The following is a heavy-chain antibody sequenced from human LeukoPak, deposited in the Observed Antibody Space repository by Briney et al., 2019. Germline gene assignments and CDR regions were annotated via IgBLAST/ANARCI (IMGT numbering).Heavy chain of an antibody. CDR3: ARYYYDSSGYYYSLNWFDP. V-gene: IGHV4-59*01. CDR1: GGSISSYY. D-gene: IGHD3-22*01. CDR2: IYYSGST. J-gene: IGHJ5*02. Sequence: SETLSLTCTVSGGSISSYYWSWIRQPPGKGLEWIGYIYYSGSTNYNPSLKSRVTISVDTSKNQFSLKLSSVTAADTAVYYCARYYYDSSGYYYSLNWFDPWGQGTLVTVSS.